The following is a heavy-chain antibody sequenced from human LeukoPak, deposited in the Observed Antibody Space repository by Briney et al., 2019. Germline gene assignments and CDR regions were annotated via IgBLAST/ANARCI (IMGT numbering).Heavy chain of an antibody. CDR2: IRNDGSDK. V-gene: IGHV3-30*02. Sequence: GGSLRLSCSVSGFTFRSYGMYWVRQGPDKGLEWVAFIRNDGSDKHHADSVKGRFTVSRDNSKNTLYLQMNSLRADDTAVYYCARDSTGWYYQYWGQGTLVTVSS. D-gene: IGHD6-19*01. J-gene: IGHJ4*02. CDR1: GFTFRSYG. CDR3: ARDSTGWYYQY.